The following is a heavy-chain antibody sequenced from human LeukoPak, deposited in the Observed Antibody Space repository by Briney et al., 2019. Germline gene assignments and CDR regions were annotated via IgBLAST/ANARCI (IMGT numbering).Heavy chain of an antibody. V-gene: IGHV3-11*04. CDR3: ARSCSGGSCSLQDAFDI. Sequence: GGSLRLSCAASGFTFSDYYMSWIRQAPGKGLEWVSYISSSGSTIYYADSVKGRFTISRDNAKNSLYLQMNSLRAEDTAVYYCARSCSGGSCSLQDAFDIWGQGTMVTVSS. CDR1: GFTFSDYY. CDR2: ISSSGSTI. J-gene: IGHJ3*02. D-gene: IGHD2-15*01.